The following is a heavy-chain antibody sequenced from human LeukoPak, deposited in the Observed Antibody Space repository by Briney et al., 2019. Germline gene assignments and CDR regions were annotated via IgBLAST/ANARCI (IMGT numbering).Heavy chain of an antibody. Sequence: GGSLRLSCAASGFAFSNQAMGWVRQASGKGLEWVSVISDSGDITYYADSVKGRFTISRDNSKNTLFLQMNSLRAEDTAVYYCARDMRGDGFDIWGQGTMVTVSS. CDR1: GFAFSNQA. CDR3: ARDMRGDGFDI. V-gene: IGHV3-23*01. D-gene: IGHD2-15*01. CDR2: ISDSGDIT. J-gene: IGHJ3*02.